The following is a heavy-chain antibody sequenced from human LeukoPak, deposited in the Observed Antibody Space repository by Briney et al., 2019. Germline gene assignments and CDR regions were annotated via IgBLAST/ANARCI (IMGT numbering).Heavy chain of an antibody. CDR2: ISNSGNTI. Sequence: GGSLRLSCAASGFTFGDYYMTWIPQAPGKGLEWGSYISNSGNTIKAADSVKGRFTISRDNAQNSLFLQMKSLGAEDTAVYYCARYRVITNDYFDSWGQGTLLTVSS. V-gene: IGHV3-11*01. CDR3: ARYRVITNDYFDS. CDR1: GFTFGDYY. D-gene: IGHD3-16*01. J-gene: IGHJ4*02.